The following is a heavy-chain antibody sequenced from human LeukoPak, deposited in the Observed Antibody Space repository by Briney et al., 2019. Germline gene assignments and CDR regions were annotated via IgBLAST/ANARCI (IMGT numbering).Heavy chain of an antibody. D-gene: IGHD3-10*01. CDR1: GFTFSNYG. CDR2: IRYDGSNK. V-gene: IGHV3-30*02. J-gene: IGHJ6*03. Sequence: PGGSLRLSCAASGFTFSNYGMHWVRQAPGKGLEGAAFIRYDGSNKYYADSVKGRFTISRDNAKNTLYLQMNSLRAEDTAVYYCASWYYYGSGSYQTYYYYYYMDVWGKGTTVTVSS. CDR3: ASWYYYGSGSYQTYYYYYYMDV.